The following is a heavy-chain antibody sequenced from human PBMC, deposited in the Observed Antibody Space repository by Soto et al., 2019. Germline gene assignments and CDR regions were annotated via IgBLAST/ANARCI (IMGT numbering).Heavy chain of an antibody. CDR2: FHNSGNP. CDR3: ARGDIVVVTAIRYYYYYGMDV. J-gene: IGHJ6*02. Sequence: PSETLSLTCSISGGSLSGYHWNWIRQTPGKGVEWIGYFHNSGNPNYNSSLKSRVTISVDTSKNQFSLKLSSVTAADTAVYYCARGDIVVVTAIRYYYYYGMDVWGQGTTVTVSS. CDR1: GGSLSGYH. D-gene: IGHD2-21*02. V-gene: IGHV4-59*12.